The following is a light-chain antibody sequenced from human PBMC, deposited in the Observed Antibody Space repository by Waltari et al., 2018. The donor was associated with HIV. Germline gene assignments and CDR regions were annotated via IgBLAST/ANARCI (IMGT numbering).Light chain of an antibody. CDR2: EVS. V-gene: IGLV2-14*01. CDR3: GSYTATNSMM. CDR1: TSDADSFDY. J-gene: IGLJ3*02. Sequence: QSALTQPAYVSGSPGQSITISCTGPTSDADSFDYVSWYQQHPGKVHTLIIYEVSFRASGVSNRFSASKSGNTTSLTISGLQAEYDAVYYCGSYTATNSMMFGGGTKLTVL.